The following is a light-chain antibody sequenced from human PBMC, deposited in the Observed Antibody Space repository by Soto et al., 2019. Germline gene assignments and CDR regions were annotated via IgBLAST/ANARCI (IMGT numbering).Light chain of an antibody. CDR3: QQYGSSPGT. CDR1: QSVSSSY. CDR2: GAS. J-gene: IGKJ1*01. Sequence: EIVLTQSPGTLSWSPGERATLSCRASQSVSSSYLAWYQQKPGQAPRLLIYGASSRATGIPDRFSGSGSGTDFTLTISRLEPEDFAVYYCQQYGSSPGTFGQGTKV. V-gene: IGKV3-20*01.